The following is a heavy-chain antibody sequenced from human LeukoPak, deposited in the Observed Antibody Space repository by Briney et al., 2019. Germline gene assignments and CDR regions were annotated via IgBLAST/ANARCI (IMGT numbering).Heavy chain of an antibody. J-gene: IGHJ5*02. CDR1: GYTFTSYG. V-gene: IGHV1-18*01. D-gene: IGHD1-26*01. CDR2: ISAYNGNT. Sequence: ASVKVSCKASGYTFTSYGISWVRQAPGQGLEWMGWISAYNGNTNYAQKLQGRVTMTTDTSTSAAYMELRSLRSDDTAVYYCARARGYSGSYRGDNWFDPWGQGTLVTVSS. CDR3: ARARGYSGSYRGDNWFDP.